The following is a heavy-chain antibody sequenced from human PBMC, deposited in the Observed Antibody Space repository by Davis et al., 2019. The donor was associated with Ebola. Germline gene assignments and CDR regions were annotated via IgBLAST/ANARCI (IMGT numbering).Heavy chain of an antibody. CDR1: GFTFSSYG. CDR2: ISYDGSNK. Sequence: GESLKISCAASGFTFSSYGMHWVRQAPGKGLEWVAVISYDGSNKYYADSVKGRFTISRDNSKNTLYLQMNSLRAEDTAVYYCARDTEGGSRGYPFDSWGQGTLVTVSS. CDR3: ARDTEGGSRGYPFDS. V-gene: IGHV3-30*03. J-gene: IGHJ4*02. D-gene: IGHD5-18*01.